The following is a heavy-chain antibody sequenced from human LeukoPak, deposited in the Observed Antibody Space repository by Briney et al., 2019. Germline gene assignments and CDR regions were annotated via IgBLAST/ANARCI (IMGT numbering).Heavy chain of an antibody. CDR2: IYPGDSDT. CDR1: GYSFTSYW. Sequence: GESLKISCKGSGYSFTSYWIGWVRQMPGKGLEWMGIIYPGDSDTRYSPSFQGQVTISADKSISTAYLQWSSLKASDTAMYYCARHPLQADYDILTGLRFDPWGQGTLVTVSS. D-gene: IGHD3-9*01. CDR3: ARHPLQADYDILTGLRFDP. V-gene: IGHV5-51*01. J-gene: IGHJ5*02.